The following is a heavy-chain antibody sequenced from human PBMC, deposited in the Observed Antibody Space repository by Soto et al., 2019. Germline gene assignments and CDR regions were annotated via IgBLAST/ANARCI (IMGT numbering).Heavy chain of an antibody. CDR1: GFTFSSYA. D-gene: IGHD2-21*02. CDR2: ISGSGGST. CDR3: AKENTAGDSYASAFDI. J-gene: IGHJ3*02. Sequence: GGSLRLSCAASGFTFSSYAMSWVRQAPGKGLEWISAISGSGGSTYYADSVKGRFTISRDNSKNTLYLQMNSLRAEDTAVYYCAKENTAGDSYASAFDIWGQGTMVTVSS. V-gene: IGHV3-23*01.